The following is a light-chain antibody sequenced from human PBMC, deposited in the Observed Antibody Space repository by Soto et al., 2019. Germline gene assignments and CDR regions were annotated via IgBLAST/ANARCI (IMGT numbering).Light chain of an antibody. CDR1: QSVSSY. J-gene: IGKJ5*01. Sequence: TRSPSTXSLRPRKRAPDSWRASQSVSSYLAWYKQKTGKXPXXXIYGASSSATGITDRFTGSGYGTDFTLTRIRLENDGCAVYYCEQYGSPITFGDGTRLEI. CDR3: EQYGSPIT. CDR2: GAS. V-gene: IGKV3-20*01.